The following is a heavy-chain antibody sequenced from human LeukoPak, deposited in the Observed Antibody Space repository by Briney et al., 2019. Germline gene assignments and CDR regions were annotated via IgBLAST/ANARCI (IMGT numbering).Heavy chain of an antibody. D-gene: IGHD3-10*01. CDR1: GYSISSGYY. Sequence: SETLSLTCTVSGYSISSGYYWGWIRQPPGKGLEWTGSIYHSGSTYYNPSLKSRVIISVDTTKNQFSLNMRSVTAADTAVYYCARTYYGDNWFDPWGQGTLVTVSS. V-gene: IGHV4-38-2*02. CDR3: ARTYYGDNWFDP. CDR2: IYHSGST. J-gene: IGHJ5*02.